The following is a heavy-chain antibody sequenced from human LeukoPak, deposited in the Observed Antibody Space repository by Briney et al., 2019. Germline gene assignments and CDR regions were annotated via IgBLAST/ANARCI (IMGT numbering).Heavy chain of an antibody. D-gene: IGHD6-13*01. V-gene: IGHV4-61*05. CDR1: GGSIFSSSYY. CDR3: AVSSSWSLYYFDY. Sequence: SSETLSLTCTVSGGSIFSSSYYWSWIRQPPGKGLEWIGYIYYSGSTNYNPSLKSRVTISVDTSKNQFSLKLSSVTAADTAVYYCAVSSSWSLYYFDYWGQGTLVTVSS. CDR2: IYYSGST. J-gene: IGHJ4*02.